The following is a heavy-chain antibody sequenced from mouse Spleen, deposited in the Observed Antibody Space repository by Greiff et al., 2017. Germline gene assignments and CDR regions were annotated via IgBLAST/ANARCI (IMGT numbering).Heavy chain of an antibody. J-gene: IGHJ4*01. Sequence: EVQRVESGGGLVKPGGSLKLSCAASGFTFSDYGMHWVRQAPEKGLEWVAYISSGSSTIYYADTVKGRFTISRDNAKNTLFLQMTSLRSEDTAMYYCAKDGYYGYYAMDYWGQGTSVTVSS. D-gene: IGHD2-3*01. CDR1: GFTFSDYG. CDR3: AKDGYYGYYAMDY. V-gene: IGHV5-17*01. CDR2: ISSGSSTI.